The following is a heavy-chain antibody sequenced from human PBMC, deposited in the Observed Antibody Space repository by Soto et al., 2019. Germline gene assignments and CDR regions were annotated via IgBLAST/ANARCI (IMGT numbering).Heavy chain of an antibody. V-gene: IGHV4-31*03. J-gene: IGHJ6*02. CDR3: ASDHRWPSQYYGTDV. D-gene: IGHD6-13*01. CDR2: IYYSGST. Sequence: SETLSLTCTVSGDSISSNGYYWSWIRQHPGKGPEWIGYIYYSGSTYYNPSLKSRVTISLDTSKKQFSLNLSSVTAADTAVYYCASDHRWPSQYYGTDVWGQGTRGTVAS. CDR1: GDSISSNGYY.